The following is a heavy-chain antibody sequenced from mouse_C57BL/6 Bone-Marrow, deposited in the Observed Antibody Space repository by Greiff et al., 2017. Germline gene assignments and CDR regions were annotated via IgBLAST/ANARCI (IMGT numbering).Heavy chain of an antibody. CDR3: AREGLGGFAY. D-gene: IGHD3-1*01. CDR1: GYTFTSYG. CDR2: IYPRSGNT. J-gene: IGHJ3*01. Sequence: QVQLQQSGAELARPGASVKLSCKASGYTFTSYGISWVKQRPGQGLEWIGEIYPRSGNTYYNEKFKGKATLTADKSSSTAYMELRSLTAEDAAVYFCAREGLGGFAYWGQGTLVTVSA. V-gene: IGHV1-81*01.